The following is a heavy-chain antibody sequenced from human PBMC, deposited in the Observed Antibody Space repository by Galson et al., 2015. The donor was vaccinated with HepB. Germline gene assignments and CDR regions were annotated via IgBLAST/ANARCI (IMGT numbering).Heavy chain of an antibody. V-gene: IGHV1-69*13. Sequence: SVQVSCKASGGTFSSYAISWGRQAPGQGLERMGGIIPIFATADYAQKLQGRVTITADESTSTAYMALSSLRSEDTAVFYCARGAIMIAFGGAPAGGGFHIWGQGTMVTVSS. CDR3: ARGAIMIAFGGAPAGGGFHI. J-gene: IGHJ3*02. CDR1: GGTFSSYA. D-gene: IGHD3-16*01. CDR2: IIPIFATA.